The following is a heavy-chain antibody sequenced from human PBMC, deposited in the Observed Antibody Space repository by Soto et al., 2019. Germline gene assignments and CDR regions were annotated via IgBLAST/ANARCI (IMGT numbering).Heavy chain of an antibody. V-gene: IGHV1-24*01. Sequence: ASVKVSCKVSGYTLTELSMHWVRQAPGKGLEWMGGFDPEDGETIYAQKFQGRVTMTEDTSTDTAYMELSSLRSEDTAVYYCATGVSLGYQLLRKVNNWFDPWGQGTLVTVSS. CDR1: GYTLTELS. J-gene: IGHJ5*02. D-gene: IGHD2-2*01. CDR3: ATGVSLGYQLLRKVNNWFDP. CDR2: FDPEDGET.